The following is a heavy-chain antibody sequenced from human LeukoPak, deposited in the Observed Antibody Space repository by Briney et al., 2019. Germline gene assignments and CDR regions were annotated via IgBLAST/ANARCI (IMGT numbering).Heavy chain of an antibody. CDR2: ISSSSSYI. V-gene: IGHV3-21*01. J-gene: IGHJ4*02. CDR1: GFTFSSYS. Sequence: KPGGSLRLSCAASGFTFSSYSMNWVRQAPGKGLEWVSSISSSSSYIYYADSVKGRFTISRDNAKNSLYLQMNSLRAEDTAVYYCARDLVGATSKADYWGQGTLVTVSS. D-gene: IGHD1-26*01. CDR3: ARDLVGATSKADY.